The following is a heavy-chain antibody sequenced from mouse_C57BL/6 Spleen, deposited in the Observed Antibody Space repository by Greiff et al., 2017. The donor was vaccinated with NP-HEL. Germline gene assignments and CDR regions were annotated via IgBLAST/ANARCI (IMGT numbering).Heavy chain of an antibody. V-gene: IGHV1-69*01. CDR2: IDPSDSYT. Sequence: QVQLKQSGAELVMPGASVKLSCKASGYTFTSYWMHWVKQRPGQGLEWIGEIDPSDSYTNYNQKFKGKSTLTVDKSSSTAYMQLSSLTSEDSAVYYCARGGDYDAYAMDYWGQGTSVTVSS. D-gene: IGHD2-4*01. CDR1: GYTFTSYW. J-gene: IGHJ4*01. CDR3: ARGGDYDAYAMDY.